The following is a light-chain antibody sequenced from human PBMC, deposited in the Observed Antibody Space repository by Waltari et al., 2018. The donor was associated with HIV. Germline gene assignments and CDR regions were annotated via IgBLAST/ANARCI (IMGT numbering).Light chain of an antibody. CDR2: CAS. CDR1: QRVSSN. J-gene: IGKJ1*01. Sequence: EIVMTQSPATLSVSPGERATLSCRASQRVSSNLAWYQQKPGQAPRLLIYCASTRATGIPARVSGSGAGKEFTLTISSMQSEDFAVYYCQQYNNWPPWTFGQGTKVEIK. V-gene: IGKV3-15*01. CDR3: QQYNNWPPWT.